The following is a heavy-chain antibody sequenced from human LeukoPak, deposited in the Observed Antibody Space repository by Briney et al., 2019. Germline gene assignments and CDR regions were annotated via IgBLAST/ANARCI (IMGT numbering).Heavy chain of an antibody. V-gene: IGHV4-4*07. CDR2: IYPSGST. CDR3: ARDYFRKGNAFDI. D-gene: IGHD2/OR15-2a*01. CDR1: GGSISGYY. Sequence: SETLSLTCKVSGGSISGYYWAWIRQPAGKGLEWIGRIYPSGSTNYNPSLKSGVTMSIDTSTNQFSLNLDSVTAADTAVYYCARDYFRKGNAFDIWGQGTMVTISS. J-gene: IGHJ3*02.